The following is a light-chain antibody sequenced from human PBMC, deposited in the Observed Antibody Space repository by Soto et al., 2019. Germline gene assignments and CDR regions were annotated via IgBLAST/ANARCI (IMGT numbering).Light chain of an antibody. CDR1: NIGSKS. J-gene: IGLJ3*02. CDR3: QVWDSSSDHRV. CDR2: DDS. Sequence: SYELTQPPSVSVAPGQTASITCGGNNIGSKSVHWYQQKPVQAPVLVVYDDSDRPSGIPERFSGSNSGNTATLTISRVEAGDEADYYCQVWDSSSDHRVFGGGTKLTVL. V-gene: IGLV3-21*02.